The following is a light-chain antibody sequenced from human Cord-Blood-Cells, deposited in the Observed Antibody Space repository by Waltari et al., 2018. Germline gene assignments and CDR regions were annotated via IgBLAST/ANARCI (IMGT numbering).Light chain of an antibody. CDR1: QSVLYSSNNKNY. J-gene: IGKJ4*01. CDR2: WAS. V-gene: IGKV4-1*01. Sequence: DIVMTQSPDSLAVSLGERATINCKSSQSVLYSSNNKNYLAWYQQKPGQPPKLLIYWASTRESGLPDRFSGSGSGTDFTLTISSLQAEDVAVYYCQQYYSTLLTFGGGTKVEIK. CDR3: QQYYSTLLT.